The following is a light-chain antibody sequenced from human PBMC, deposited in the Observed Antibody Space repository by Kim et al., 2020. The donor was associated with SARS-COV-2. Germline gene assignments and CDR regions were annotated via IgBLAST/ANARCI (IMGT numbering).Light chain of an antibody. CDR3: QAWDSSTWV. J-gene: IGLJ3*02. V-gene: IGLV3-1*01. Sequence: SGSPGQTFSITGPGDKLGDKYVCWYRQKPGQSPVLVIYQDTKRPSGIPERFSGSNSGNTATLTISGTQVMDEADYYCQAWDSSTWVFGGGTQLTVL. CDR2: QDT. CDR1: KLGDKY.